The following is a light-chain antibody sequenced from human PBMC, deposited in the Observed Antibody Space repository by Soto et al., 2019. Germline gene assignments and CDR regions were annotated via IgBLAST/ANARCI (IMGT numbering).Light chain of an antibody. J-gene: IGKJ1*01. Sequence: EIVLTQSPGTLSLSPGERATLSCRASQSVNSNYLAWYQRKPGQAPRLLIYGASNRATDIPYRFSASGSGTDFTLTITRLEPEDFAVYYCQQYVSSPPTFGQGTKVEI. V-gene: IGKV3-20*01. CDR3: QQYVSSPPT. CDR1: QSVNSNY. CDR2: GAS.